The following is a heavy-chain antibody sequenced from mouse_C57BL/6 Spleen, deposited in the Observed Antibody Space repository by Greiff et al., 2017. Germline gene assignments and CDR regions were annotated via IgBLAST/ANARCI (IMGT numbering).Heavy chain of an antibody. CDR3: AKHGSSHYYAMDY. D-gene: IGHD1-1*01. J-gene: IGHJ4*01. CDR2: IDPNSGGT. Sequence: QVQLQQPGAELVKPGASVKLSCKASGYTFTSYWMHWVKQRPGRGLEWIGRIDPNSGGTKYNEKFKSKATLTVDNPSSTAYMQLSSLTSEDSAVYYCAKHGSSHYYAMDYWGQGTSVTVSS. CDR1: GYTFTSYW. V-gene: IGHV1-72*01.